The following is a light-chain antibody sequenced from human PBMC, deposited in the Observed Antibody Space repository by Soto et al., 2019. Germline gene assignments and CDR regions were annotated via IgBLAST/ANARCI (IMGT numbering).Light chain of an antibody. CDR1: QSISPC. J-gene: IGKJ1*01. CDR2: KAS. Sequence: DIQVTQSPSTLSASVGDTVTITCRASQSISPCLAWYQQEPGKAPKLLIYKASLLEEAVPSRFSGSESGTQFTLTISSPQPDDCATYYPQQYKSYLTFGHGTKVAIK. V-gene: IGKV1-5*03. CDR3: QQYKSYLT.